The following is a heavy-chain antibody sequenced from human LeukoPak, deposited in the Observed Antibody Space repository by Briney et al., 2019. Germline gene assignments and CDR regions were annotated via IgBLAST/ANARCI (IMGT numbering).Heavy chain of an antibody. CDR1: GGSISSGD. D-gene: IGHD2-15*01. J-gene: IGHJ5*02. CDR3: ARDGGYCSGVYCKNNWFDP. Sequence: PSETLSLTCTVSGGSISSGDYYWSWIRQPPGKGLEWVAVIWYDGSNKYYAESVKGRFTISRDNSKNTLYLQMNSLRAEDTAVYYCARDGGYCSGVYCKNNWFDPWGQGTLVTVSS. V-gene: IGHV3-33*08. CDR2: IWYDGSNK.